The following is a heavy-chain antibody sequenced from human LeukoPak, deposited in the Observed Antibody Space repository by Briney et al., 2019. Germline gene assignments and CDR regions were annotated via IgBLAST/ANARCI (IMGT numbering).Heavy chain of an antibody. CDR3: ARGRRSYAWLVLKYYFDY. J-gene: IGHJ4*02. V-gene: IGHV4-38-2*01. CDR2: INHSGST. Sequence: SETLSLTCAVSGYSISSGYYWGWIRQPPGKGLEWIGEINHSGSTNYNPSLKSRVTISVDTSKNQFSLKLSSVTAADTAVYYCARGRRSYAWLVLKYYFDYRSQGTLVTVSS. CDR1: GYSISSGYY. D-gene: IGHD6-19*01.